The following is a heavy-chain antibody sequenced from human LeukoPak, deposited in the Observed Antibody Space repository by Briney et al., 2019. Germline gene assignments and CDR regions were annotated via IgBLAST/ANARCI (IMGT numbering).Heavy chain of an antibody. CDR1: GFTFSSYA. Sequence: GGSLRLSCAASGFTFSSYAMSWVRQAPGKGLEWVSAISGSGGSTYYADSVKGRFTISRDNSKNTLYLQMNSLRAEDTAVYYCAKGVAAAAPYYYYYGMDVWGRGTTVTVSS. D-gene: IGHD6-13*01. CDR3: AKGVAAAAPYYYYYGMDV. V-gene: IGHV3-23*01. CDR2: ISGSGGST. J-gene: IGHJ6*02.